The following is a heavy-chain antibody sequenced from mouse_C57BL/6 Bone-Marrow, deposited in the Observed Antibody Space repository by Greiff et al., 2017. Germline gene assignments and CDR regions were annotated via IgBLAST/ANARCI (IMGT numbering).Heavy chain of an antibody. CDR1: GYTFTSYW. CDR3: ARSRWLLLNAMDY. Sequence: VQLKQPGAELVKPGASVKLSCKASGYTFTSYWMHWVKQKPGRGLEWIGRIDPNSGGTKYNEKFKSKATLTVDKPSSTAYMQLSSLTSEDSAVYYCARSRWLLLNAMDYWGQGTSVTVSS. D-gene: IGHD2-3*01. CDR2: IDPNSGGT. V-gene: IGHV1-72*01. J-gene: IGHJ4*01.